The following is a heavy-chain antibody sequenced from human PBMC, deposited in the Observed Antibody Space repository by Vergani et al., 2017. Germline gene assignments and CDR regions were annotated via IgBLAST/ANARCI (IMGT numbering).Heavy chain of an antibody. CDR1: GFTFSSYA. CDR3: ARGYSSGWTPQFDY. J-gene: IGHJ4*02. CDR2: ISSNGGST. V-gene: IGHV3-64*01. Sequence: EVQLVESGGGLVQPGGSLRLSCAASGFTFSSYAMHWVRQAPGKGLEYVSAISSNGGSTYYANSVKGRFTISRDNSKNTLYLQMGSLRAEDMAVYYCARGYSSGWTPQFDYWGQGTLVTVSS. D-gene: IGHD6-19*01.